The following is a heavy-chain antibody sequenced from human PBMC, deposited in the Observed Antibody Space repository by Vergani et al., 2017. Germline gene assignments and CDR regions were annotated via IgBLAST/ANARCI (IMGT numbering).Heavy chain of an antibody. J-gene: IGHJ4*02. CDR3: AREVFSPPRRGYDPRGFDY. CDR2: ISYDGSNK. D-gene: IGHD5-12*01. V-gene: IGHV3-30*03. CDR1: GFTFSSYG. Sequence: QVQLVESGGGVVQPGRSLRLSCAASGFTFSSYGMHWVRQAPGKGLEWVAVISYDGSNKYYADSVKGRFTISRDNSKNTLYLQMNSLRAEDTAVYYCAREVFSPPRRGYDPRGFDYWGQGTLVTVSS.